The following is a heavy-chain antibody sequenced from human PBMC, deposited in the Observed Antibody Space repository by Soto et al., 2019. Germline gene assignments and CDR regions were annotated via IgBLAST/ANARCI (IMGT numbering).Heavy chain of an antibody. Sequence: QVQLVQSGAEVKKPESSVKVSCKASGGTFSSYAISWVRQAPGQGLEWMGGIIPIFGTANDAQKFQGRVTITADESTSTAYMALSSLRSEDTAVYYCARAQVDDYGYFNRYYCCGMDVWGQGTTVTVSS. V-gene: IGHV1-69*12. CDR2: IIPIFGTA. CDR1: GGTFSSYA. CDR3: ARAQVDDYGYFNRYYCCGMDV. J-gene: IGHJ6*02. D-gene: IGHD4-17*01.